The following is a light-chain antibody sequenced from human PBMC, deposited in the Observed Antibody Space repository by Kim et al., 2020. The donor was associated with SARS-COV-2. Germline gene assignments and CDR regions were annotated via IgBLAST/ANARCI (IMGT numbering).Light chain of an antibody. Sequence: EIVLTQSPATLSLSPGERATLSCGASQSVSRSYLAWYQQKPGLAPRLLIYDASSRAAGIPDRFSGSGSGTDFTLTISRLEPEDFAVYYCQQYATSPLTFGGGTKVDIK. J-gene: IGKJ4*01. CDR1: QSVSRSY. CDR3: QQYATSPLT. CDR2: DAS. V-gene: IGKV3D-20*01.